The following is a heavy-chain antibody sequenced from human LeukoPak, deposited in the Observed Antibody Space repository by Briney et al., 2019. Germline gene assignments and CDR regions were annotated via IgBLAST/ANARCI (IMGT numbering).Heavy chain of an antibody. J-gene: IGHJ3*02. CDR3: ASYDSSGYTGGAFDI. D-gene: IGHD3-22*01. CDR2: ISSSSSYI. V-gene: IGHV3-21*01. Sequence: PGGSLRLSCAASGFTFSSYSMNWVRQAPGKGLEWVSSISSSSSYIYYADSVKGRFTISRDNAKNSLYLQMNSLRAEDTAVYYCASYDSSGYTGGAFDIWGQGTMVTVSS. CDR1: GFTFSSYS.